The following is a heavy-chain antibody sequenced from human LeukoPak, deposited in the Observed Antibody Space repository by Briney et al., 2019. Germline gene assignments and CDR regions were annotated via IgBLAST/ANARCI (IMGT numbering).Heavy chain of an antibody. Sequence: GGSLRLSCAASGFTFSNYVMHWVRQAPGKGLEWVAFIRYDGSNKDYADSVKGRFTISRDNSKNTLYLQMNSLRAEDTAVYYCAKSHWDTVVVPSAANYWGQGTLVTVSS. J-gene: IGHJ4*02. CDR1: GFTFSNYV. CDR2: IRYDGSNK. D-gene: IGHD2-2*01. CDR3: AKSHWDTVVVPSAANY. V-gene: IGHV3-30*02.